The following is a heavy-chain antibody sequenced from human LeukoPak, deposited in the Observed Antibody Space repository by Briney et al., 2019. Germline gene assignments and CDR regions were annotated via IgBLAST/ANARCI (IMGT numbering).Heavy chain of an antibody. CDR2: IHHSGRT. Sequence: PSQTLSLTCTVSGGSISSGGYYWTWIRQPPGEGLEWIGYIHHSGRTYYKSSLQSRVTISVDKSRNQFSLKLNSVTAADTAVYYCARDLVRGPEWEPRGDAFDIWGQGTMVTVSS. J-gene: IGHJ3*02. V-gene: IGHV4-30-2*01. CDR3: ARDLVRGPEWEPRGDAFDI. CDR1: GGSISSGGYY. D-gene: IGHD1-26*01.